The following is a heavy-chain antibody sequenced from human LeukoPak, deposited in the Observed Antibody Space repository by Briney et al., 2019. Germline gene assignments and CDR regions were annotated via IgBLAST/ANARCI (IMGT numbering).Heavy chain of an antibody. CDR2: IYPGDSDT. Sequence: GESLKISCKGSGYSFTSYWIGWVRQIPGKGLEWMGIIYPGDSDTRYSPSFQGQVTISADKSISTAYLQWSSLKASDTAVYYCARHVVPAAMDAFDIWGQGTMVTVSS. CDR3: ARHVVPAAMDAFDI. V-gene: IGHV5-51*01. D-gene: IGHD2-2*01. J-gene: IGHJ3*02. CDR1: GYSFTSYW.